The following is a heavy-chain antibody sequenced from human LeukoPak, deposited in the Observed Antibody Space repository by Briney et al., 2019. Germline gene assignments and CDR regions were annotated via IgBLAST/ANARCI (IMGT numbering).Heavy chain of an antibody. J-gene: IGHJ4*02. CDR1: GYAFTDYY. V-gene: IGHV1-69-2*01. CDR3: AAVLGIDYYFDY. CDR2: VDPDDGET. Sequence: GATVQISCKVSGYAFTDYYMHWVQQAPGKGREWMGLVDPDDGETIYAEKFQGRVAITADTYTDTAYMELSSLRSEDTALYYCAAVLGIDYYFDYWGQGSLVTVSS. D-gene: IGHD7-27*01.